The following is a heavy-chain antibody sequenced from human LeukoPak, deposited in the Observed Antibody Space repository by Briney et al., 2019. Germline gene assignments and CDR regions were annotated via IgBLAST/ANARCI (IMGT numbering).Heavy chain of an antibody. D-gene: IGHD6-13*01. CDR3: ARVRAAAGANWYFDL. V-gene: IGHV3-13*04. Sequence: GGSLRLPCAASGFTFNNYDMHWVRQATGEGLEWVSAIGTAGDTYSSGSVKGRFTISRDTAKSSLYLRMNSLRAGDTAVYYCARVRAAAGANWYFDLWGRGTLVTVSS. CDR1: GFTFNNYD. CDR2: IGTAGDT. J-gene: IGHJ2*01.